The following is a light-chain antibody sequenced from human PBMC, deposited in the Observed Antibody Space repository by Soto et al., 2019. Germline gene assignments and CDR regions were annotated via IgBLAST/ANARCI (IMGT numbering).Light chain of an antibody. CDR1: QSVSNNY. CDR2: GAS. J-gene: IGKJ1*01. Sequence: EIVLTQSPGTLSLSPWERATLSCRASQSVSNNYLAWYQQKPVQAPRLLIYGASNRATGIPDRFSGSGSGTDFTLTISRLEPEDFAVYYCQQYGSSGTFGQGT. V-gene: IGKV3-20*01. CDR3: QQYGSSGT.